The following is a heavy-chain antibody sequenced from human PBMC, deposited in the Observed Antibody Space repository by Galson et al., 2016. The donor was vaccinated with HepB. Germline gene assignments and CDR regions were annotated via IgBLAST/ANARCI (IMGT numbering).Heavy chain of an antibody. CDR2: INAYTGNA. CDR3: ARVAVAETYGDGFDI. J-gene: IGHJ3*02. CDR1: GYTLIGYG. V-gene: IGHV1-18*01. Sequence: SVKVSCKASGYTLIGYGFSWVRQAPGQGLEWMGWINAYTGNANYTQKLQGRVTMSTDTSTSTGYMEVRSLRSDDTAVYYCARVAVAETYGDGFDIWGQGTMVIVSS. D-gene: IGHD6-19*01.